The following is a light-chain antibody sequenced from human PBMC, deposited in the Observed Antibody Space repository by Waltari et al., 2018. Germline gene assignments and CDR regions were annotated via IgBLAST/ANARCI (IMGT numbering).Light chain of an antibody. J-gene: IGKJ2*01. Sequence: VLTQSPGTLSLSPGERAPLSSRASQSITKRYFAWYQQKPGQAPRLLIYGASSRAAGIPDRFSGSGSGTDFTLTISGLEPEDSAVYYCQQYGSSVMYTFGQGTKLEIK. V-gene: IGKV3-20*01. CDR2: GAS. CDR1: QSITKRY. CDR3: QQYGSSVMYT.